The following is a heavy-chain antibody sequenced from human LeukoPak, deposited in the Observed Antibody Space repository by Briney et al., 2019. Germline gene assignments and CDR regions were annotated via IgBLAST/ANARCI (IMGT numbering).Heavy chain of an antibody. CDR1: GGSISSSSYY. CDR2: IYYSGST. J-gene: IGHJ3*02. Sequence: SETLSLTCTVSGGSISSSSYYWGWIRQPPGKGLEWIGNIYYSGSTYYNPSLESRVTMSLDTSKNQFSLKLSSVTAADTAVYYCARHEQWLVRAFDIWGQGTMVTVSS. V-gene: IGHV4-39*01. D-gene: IGHD6-19*01. CDR3: ARHEQWLVRAFDI.